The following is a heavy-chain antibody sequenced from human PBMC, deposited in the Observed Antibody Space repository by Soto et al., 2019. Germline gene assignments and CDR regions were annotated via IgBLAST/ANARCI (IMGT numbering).Heavy chain of an antibody. CDR2: IYYRGVI. Sequence: SETLSLTCYVSGGCVSDYYRTWIRQAPGKGLEWIGYIYYRGVINYNPYLKSRVTMSVYPSKNQFSLNLMSVTTADTAVYFCASHPAGGYGHWGQESMVTTSS. V-gene: IGHV4-59*02. CDR3: ASHPAGGYGH. D-gene: IGHD5-18*01. J-gene: IGHJ4*02. CDR1: GGCVSDYY.